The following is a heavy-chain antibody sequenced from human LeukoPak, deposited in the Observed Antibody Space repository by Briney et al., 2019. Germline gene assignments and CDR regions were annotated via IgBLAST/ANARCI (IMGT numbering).Heavy chain of an antibody. CDR3: ARSEKEYNWYYEPIDY. V-gene: IGHV1-2*02. CDR2: INPKNGAT. D-gene: IGHD1-7*01. CDR1: GYTFRDSY. J-gene: IGHJ4*02. Sequence: ASVNVSCKASGYTFRDSYMNWVRQAPGQGPEWMGRINPKNGATKYAQKFQGRVTMTWDASSATAYMELGRLKPDDTAAYFCARSEKEYNWYYEPIDYWGQGTLVTVSS.